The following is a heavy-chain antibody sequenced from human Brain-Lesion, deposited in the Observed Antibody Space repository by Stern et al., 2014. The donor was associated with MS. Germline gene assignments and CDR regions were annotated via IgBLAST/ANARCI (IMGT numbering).Heavy chain of an antibody. CDR3: ARGRVVPGFQYYATDV. CDR1: GGSISSGGYY. J-gene: IGHJ6*02. CDR2: IFNSGST. D-gene: IGHD2-2*01. Sequence: QLQLQESGPGLVKPSQTLSLSCTVSGGSISSGGYYWSWIRQPAGKGLEWIGRIFNSGSTSYNPSLKSRVTISLNTAQNQVSLRLNSMTAADTAVYYCARGRVVPGFQYYATDVWGQGTTVIVSS. V-gene: IGHV4-61*02.